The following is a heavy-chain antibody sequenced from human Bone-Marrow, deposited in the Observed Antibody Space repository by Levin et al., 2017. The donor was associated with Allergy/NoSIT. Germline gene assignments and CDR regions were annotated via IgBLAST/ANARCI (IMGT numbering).Heavy chain of an antibody. D-gene: IGHD6-19*01. CDR3: ARLSKVGGGYTPDY. CDR2: IYPGDSDT. J-gene: IGHJ4*02. Sequence: GGSLRLSCKGSGYTFTTDWIGWVRQVPGKGLQWMGIIYPGDSDTRYNPSLQGQVTISADRSITTAYLQWSSVKASDTAMYYCARLSKVGGGYTPDYWGQGTLVTVSS. CDR1: GYTFTTDW. V-gene: IGHV5-51*01.